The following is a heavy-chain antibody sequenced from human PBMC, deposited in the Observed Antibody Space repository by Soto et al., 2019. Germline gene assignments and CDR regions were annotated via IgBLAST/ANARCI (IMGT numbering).Heavy chain of an antibody. Sequence: EVQLVESGGGLVQPGGSLRLSCAASGFTFSSYSMNWVRQAPGKGLEWVSDISSSSSSIYYADSVKGRFTISRDDAKNPLYLPMNSLRDEDTPVYYCARESRFLEWLSLNWFDPWGQGTLGTVAS. D-gene: IGHD3-3*01. V-gene: IGHV3-48*02. CDR3: ARESRFLEWLSLNWFDP. CDR1: GFTFSSYS. J-gene: IGHJ5*02. CDR2: ISSSSSSI.